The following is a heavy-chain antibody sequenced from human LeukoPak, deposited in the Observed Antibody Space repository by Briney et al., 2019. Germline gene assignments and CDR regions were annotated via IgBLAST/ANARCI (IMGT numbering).Heavy chain of an antibody. CDR3: ARGGDGEYFQH. Sequence: GGTLRLSCAASGFTFSSYWMSWVRQAPGKGLEWVANIKQGGSEKYYVDSVKGRFTISRDNAKNSLYLQMNSLRAEDTAVYYCARGGDGEYFQHWGQGTLVTVSS. D-gene: IGHD6-25*01. CDR1: GFTFSSYW. CDR2: IKQGGSEK. V-gene: IGHV3-7*01. J-gene: IGHJ1*01.